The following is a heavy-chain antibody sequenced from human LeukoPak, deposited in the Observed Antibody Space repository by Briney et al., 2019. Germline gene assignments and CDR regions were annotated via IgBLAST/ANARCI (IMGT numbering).Heavy chain of an antibody. D-gene: IGHD1-26*01. J-gene: IGHJ1*01. CDR2: IHYSGNT. V-gene: IGHV4-39*01. CDR1: GGSTSSSNYY. CDR3: ARGRVGATPRRGYFQH. Sequence: SETLSLTCTVSGGSTSSSNYYWGWIRQPPGKGLEWIGGIHYSGNTYYNPSLKSRVTISVDTSKNQFSLKLSSVTAADTAVYYCARGRVGATPRRGYFQHWDQGTLVTVSS.